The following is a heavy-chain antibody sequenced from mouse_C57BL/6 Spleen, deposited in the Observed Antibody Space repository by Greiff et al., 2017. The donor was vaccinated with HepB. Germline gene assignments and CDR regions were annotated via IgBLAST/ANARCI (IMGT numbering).Heavy chain of an antibody. V-gene: IGHV1-15*01. CDR2: IDPETGGT. CDR3: TRRGSSGAFDY. CDR1: GYTFTDYE. D-gene: IGHD3-2*02. Sequence: VKLQESGAELVRPGASVTLSCKASGYTFTDYEMHWVKQTPVHGLEWIGAIDPETGGTAYNQKFKGKAILTADKSSSTAYMELRSLTSEDSAVYYCTRRGSSGAFDYWGQGTTLTVSS. J-gene: IGHJ2*01.